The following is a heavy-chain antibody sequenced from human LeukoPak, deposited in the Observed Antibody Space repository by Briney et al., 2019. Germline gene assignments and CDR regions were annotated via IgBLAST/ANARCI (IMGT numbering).Heavy chain of an antibody. Sequence: PSQTLSLTCTVSGGSISSGSYYCSWIRQPAGKGLEWIGRIYTSGSTNYNPSLKSRVTISVDTSKNQFSLKLSSVTAADTAVYYCAREIDYGGNSDYWGQGTLVTVSS. D-gene: IGHD4-23*01. CDR2: IYTSGST. CDR1: GGSISSGSYY. CDR3: AREIDYGGNSDY. V-gene: IGHV4-61*02. J-gene: IGHJ4*02.